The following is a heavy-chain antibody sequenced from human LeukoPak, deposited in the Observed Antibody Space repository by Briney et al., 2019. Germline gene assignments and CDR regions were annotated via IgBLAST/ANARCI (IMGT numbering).Heavy chain of an antibody. D-gene: IGHD7-27*01. CDR1: GVPFSASW. J-gene: IGHJ4*02. CDR3: TTYNWGRRNFDY. V-gene: IGHV3-74*01. CDR2: ISSDGSVI. Sequence: GGSLRLSCAASGVPFSASWMHWVRQAPGKGLAWVSHISSDGSVIVYADPVKGRFTISRDDSENTLYLQMNSLKTEDTAVCYCTTYNWGRRNFDYWGQGTLVTVSS.